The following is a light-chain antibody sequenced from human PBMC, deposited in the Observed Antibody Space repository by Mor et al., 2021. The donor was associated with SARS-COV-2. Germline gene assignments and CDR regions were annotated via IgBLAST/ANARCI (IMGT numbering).Light chain of an antibody. Sequence: SNSLAWYQQKPGQPPRLLIFDASSRHTGIPDRFSVSGSGTDFTLTISRVEPEDFAVYHCHQFGSSVFSFGQGSRLE. V-gene: IGKV3-20*01. CDR1: SNS. CDR3: HQFGSSVFS. J-gene: IGKJ2*01. CDR2: DAS.